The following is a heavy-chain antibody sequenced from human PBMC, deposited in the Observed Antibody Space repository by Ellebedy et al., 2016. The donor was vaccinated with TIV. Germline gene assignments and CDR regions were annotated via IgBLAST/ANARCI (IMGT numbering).Heavy chain of an antibody. D-gene: IGHD3-10*01. Sequence: ASVKVSCKASGYDFTGYYMHWVRQAPGQGLEWMGWINPNSGGTNYAQKFQGRVTMTRDTSISTAYMELSRLRSDDTAVYYCARGPDYYGSGSYYWGQGTLVTVSS. V-gene: IGHV1-2*02. CDR2: INPNSGGT. CDR1: GYDFTGYY. CDR3: ARGPDYYGSGSYY. J-gene: IGHJ4*02.